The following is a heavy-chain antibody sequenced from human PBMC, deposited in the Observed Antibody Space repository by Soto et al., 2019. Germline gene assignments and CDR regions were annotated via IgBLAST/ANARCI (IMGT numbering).Heavy chain of an antibody. D-gene: IGHD6-19*01. CDR3: ATGLAVAGVDWYFYL. CDR1: GFTFDDYA. V-gene: IGHV3-9*01. CDR2: ISWNSGSI. Sequence: EVQLVESGGGLVQPGRSLRVSGAASGFTFDDYAMHWVRQAPGKGLEWVSGISWNSGSIGYADSVKGRFTISRDNAKNSLYLQMNSLRAEDTSLYYWATGLAVAGVDWYFYLWGRGTLVTFSS. J-gene: IGHJ2*01.